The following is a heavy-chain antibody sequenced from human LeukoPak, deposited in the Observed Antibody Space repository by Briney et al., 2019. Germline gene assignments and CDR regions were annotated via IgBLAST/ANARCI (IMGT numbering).Heavy chain of an antibody. CDR2: ISSSGSYI. CDR1: GFTFSSYC. J-gene: IGHJ4*02. CDR3: ARDGAVTNGRYFDY. V-gene: IGHV3-21*01. D-gene: IGHD4-17*01. Sequence: GGSLRLSCAASGFTFSSYCMNWVRQAPGKGLEWVSSISSSGSYIYYGDSVKGRFTISRDNAKNSLYLQMNSLRAEDTAVYYCARDGAVTNGRYFDYWGQGTLVTVSS.